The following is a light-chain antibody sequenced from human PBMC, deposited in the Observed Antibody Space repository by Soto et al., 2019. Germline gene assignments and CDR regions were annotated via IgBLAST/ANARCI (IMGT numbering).Light chain of an antibody. Sequence: EIVLTQSPATLSLSPGERATLSCRASQSVSTYLVWYQQKPGQAPRLLINDASNRATGIPARFSGSGSGTDFTLTISSLEPEDSAVYYCQQRNNWPPITFGQGTRLEIK. CDR1: QSVSTY. CDR3: QQRNNWPPIT. CDR2: DAS. J-gene: IGKJ5*01. V-gene: IGKV3-11*01.